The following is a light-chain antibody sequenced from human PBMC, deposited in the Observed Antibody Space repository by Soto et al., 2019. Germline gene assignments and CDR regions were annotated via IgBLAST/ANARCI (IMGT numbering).Light chain of an antibody. CDR3: ETWDSNIRV. J-gene: IGLJ2*01. V-gene: IGLV4-60*03. CDR1: SGHSSYI. CDR2: LEGSGTY. Sequence: QPVLTQSSSASASLGSSVKLTCTLSSGHSSYIIAWHQQQPGKAPRYLMKLEGSGTYNKGSGVPDRFSGSSSGADRYLTISNLQSEDVADFYCETWDSNIRVFGGGTKLTVL.